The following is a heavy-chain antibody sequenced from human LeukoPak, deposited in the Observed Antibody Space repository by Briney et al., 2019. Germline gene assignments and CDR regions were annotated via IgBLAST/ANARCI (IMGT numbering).Heavy chain of an antibody. V-gene: IGHV6-1*01. D-gene: IGHD3-22*01. Sequence: SQTLSLTCAISGDSVSSKHAAWTWLRQSPSRSLEWLGRTYYRSKWYYDYAVSLKSRIIINPDTSKNQFSLQLNSVTPEDTAVYYCARLSAGSSAQSSGDYWGQGTLVTVSS. CDR2: TYYRSKWYY. CDR3: ARLSAGSSAQSSGDY. J-gene: IGHJ4*02. CDR1: GDSVSSKHAA.